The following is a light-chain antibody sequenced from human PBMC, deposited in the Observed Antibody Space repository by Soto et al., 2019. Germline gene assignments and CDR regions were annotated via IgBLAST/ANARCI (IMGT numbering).Light chain of an antibody. Sequence: QSVLTQPPSVSAAPGQRVTISCSGSASNVGTHFVSWYQHLPGAAPKLLIYDNDERPSEIPDRFSGSKSDTSATLTITGLQTGDEADYYCGTWESGLTAGFVGGGTKLTVL. J-gene: IGLJ2*01. CDR1: ASNVGTHF. CDR2: DND. CDR3: GTWESGLTAGF. V-gene: IGLV1-51*01.